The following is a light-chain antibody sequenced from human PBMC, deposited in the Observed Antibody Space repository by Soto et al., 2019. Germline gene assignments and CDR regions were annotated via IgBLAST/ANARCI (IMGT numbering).Light chain of an antibody. CDR2: AAS. Sequence: DIQMTQSPSSLSASVGDRVTITCRASESVSSKLNWYQQKPGKAPALLISAASRLHSGVPSRFSGSGSGTDFTLTISSLQHADFASYYCQQGYRTPFTFGPGTKVDIK. J-gene: IGKJ3*01. V-gene: IGKV1-39*01. CDR3: QQGYRTPFT. CDR1: ESVSSK.